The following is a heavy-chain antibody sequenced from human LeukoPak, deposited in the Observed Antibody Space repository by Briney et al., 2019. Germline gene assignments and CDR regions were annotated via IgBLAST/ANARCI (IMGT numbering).Heavy chain of an antibody. D-gene: IGHD5-18*01. V-gene: IGHV3-48*04. J-gene: IGHJ4*02. CDR1: GFTFSGYS. Sequence: GGSLRLSCAASGFTFSGYSMNWVRQAPGKGLEWISYISSSGSTIDYADSVKGRFTISRDNAKNSLYLQMNCLRAEDTAVYYCSRLRGYSYGYGDYWGQGTLVTVSS. CDR2: ISSSGSTI. CDR3: SRLRGYSYGYGDY.